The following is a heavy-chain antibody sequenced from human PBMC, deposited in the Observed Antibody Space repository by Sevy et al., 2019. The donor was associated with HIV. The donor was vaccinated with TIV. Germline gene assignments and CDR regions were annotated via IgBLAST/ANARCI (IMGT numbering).Heavy chain of an antibody. CDR1: DDSISGYY. CDR2: IYYSVRT. V-gene: IGHV4-59*01. D-gene: IGHD4-17*01. CDR3: AGTTPYYYYGMDV. J-gene: IGHJ6*02. Sequence: SETLSLTCTVSDDSISGYYWSWIRQPPGKGLEWIGYIYYSVRTNYNPSPKSRATISEDMSTNHFSLKLSSVTAADTAVYYCAGTTPYYYYGMDVWGQGTTVTVSS.